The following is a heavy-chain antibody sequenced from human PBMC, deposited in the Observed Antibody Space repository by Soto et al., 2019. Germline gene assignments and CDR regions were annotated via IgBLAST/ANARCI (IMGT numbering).Heavy chain of an antibody. CDR1: GFTFSGYA. V-gene: IGHV3-23*01. CDR2: IHGGGNSA. D-gene: IGHD3-22*01. CDR3: ARDDSSGYYLSGNWFDP. Sequence: GGSLRLSCAASGFTFSGYAMSWVRQAPGKGLEWVSVIHGGGNSAYYADSVKGRFTISRDNSKNTLYLQMNSLRAEDTAVYYCARDDSSGYYLSGNWFDPWGQGTLVTVSS. J-gene: IGHJ5*02.